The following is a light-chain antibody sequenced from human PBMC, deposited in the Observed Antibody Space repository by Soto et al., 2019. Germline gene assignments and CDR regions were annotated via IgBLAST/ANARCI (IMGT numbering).Light chain of an antibody. CDR3: AAWDGSLSGVV. CDR1: SSNIGNNH. Sequence: QSVLTQPPSASGTPGQRVTISCSGSSSNIGNNHVYWYQQLPGTAPKLLIYRDSQRPSGVPDRFSGSRSGTSASLAISGLRFEDEADYHCAAWDGSLSGVVFGGGTKLTVL. V-gene: IGLV1-47*01. CDR2: RDS. J-gene: IGLJ2*01.